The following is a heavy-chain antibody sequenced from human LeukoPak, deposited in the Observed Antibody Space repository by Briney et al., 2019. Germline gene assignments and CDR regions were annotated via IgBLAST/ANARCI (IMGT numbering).Heavy chain of an antibody. Sequence: SETLSLTCTVSGGSISSYYWSWIRQPPGKGLEWLGYIYYSGSTNYNPSLKSRVTISVDTSKNQFSLKLSSVTAADTAVYYCARVRYSGSYPYFDYWGQGTLVTVSS. CDR1: GGSISSYY. V-gene: IGHV4-59*01. CDR3: ARVRYSGSYPYFDY. D-gene: IGHD1-26*01. CDR2: IYYSGST. J-gene: IGHJ4*02.